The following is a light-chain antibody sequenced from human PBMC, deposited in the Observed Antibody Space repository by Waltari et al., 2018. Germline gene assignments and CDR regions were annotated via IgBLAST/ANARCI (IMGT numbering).Light chain of an antibody. V-gene: IGKV3-15*01. J-gene: IGKJ1*01. Sequence: EIVMTQSQATLSVFPGERATLSCRASQSIRSNLAWYQHKPGQAPRLLIYGASTRATGIPARFSGSGSGTEFTLNISSLQSEDFAVYFCQQYDNWLGTFGQGTKVEIK. CDR2: GAS. CDR3: QQYDNWLGT. CDR1: QSIRSN.